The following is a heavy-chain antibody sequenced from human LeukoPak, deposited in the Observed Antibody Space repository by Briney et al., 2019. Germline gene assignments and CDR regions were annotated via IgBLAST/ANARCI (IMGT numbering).Heavy chain of an antibody. V-gene: IGHV4-39*07. Sequence: SETLSLTCTVSGGSISSSSYYWGWIRQPPGKGLEWIGSIYYSGSTYYNPSLKSRVTISVDTSKNQFSLKLSSVTAADTAVYYCASGYSSSGGDAVDIWGQGTMVTVSS. CDR2: IYYSGST. CDR3: ASGYSSSGGDAVDI. D-gene: IGHD6-6*01. J-gene: IGHJ3*02. CDR1: GGSISSSSYY.